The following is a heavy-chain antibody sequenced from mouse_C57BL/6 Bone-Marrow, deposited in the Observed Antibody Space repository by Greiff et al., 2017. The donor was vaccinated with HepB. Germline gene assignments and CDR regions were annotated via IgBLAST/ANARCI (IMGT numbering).Heavy chain of an antibody. Sequence: EVQLQQSGPSLVRPSQTLSLTCTVTGFSINSDCYWIWIRQFPGNKLEYIGYTFYSGITYYNPSLESRTYITRDTSKNQFSLKLSSVTTEDTATYYCARERGVAGSFFMDYWGQGTSVTVSS. CDR1: GFSINSDCY. D-gene: IGHD1-1*01. V-gene: IGHV3-3*01. J-gene: IGHJ4*01. CDR3: ARERGVAGSFFMDY. CDR2: TFYSGIT.